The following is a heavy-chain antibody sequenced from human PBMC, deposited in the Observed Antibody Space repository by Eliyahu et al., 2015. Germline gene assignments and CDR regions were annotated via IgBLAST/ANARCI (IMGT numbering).Heavy chain of an antibody. V-gene: IGHV3-49*04. D-gene: IGHD6-6*01. Sequence: EVQLVESGGGLIQPGRSLRLSCAASGFTFGXXTXSWVRQAPGKGLEWVVFIRSKTYGGTTEYAASVKGRFTISRDDSKSIAYLQMNSLKTEDTGVYYCTRWRYSSSSRTVYGLDVWGQGTTVTVSS. J-gene: IGHJ6*02. CDR2: IRSKTYGGTT. CDR3: TRWRYSSSSRTVYGLDV. CDR1: GFTFGXXT.